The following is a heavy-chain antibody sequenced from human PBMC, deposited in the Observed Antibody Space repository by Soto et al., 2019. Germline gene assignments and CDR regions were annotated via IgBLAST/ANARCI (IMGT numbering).Heavy chain of an antibody. D-gene: IGHD2-2*01. CDR1: GGSISSGGYY. Sequence: SETLSLTCTVSGGSISSGGYYWSWIRQHPGKGLEWIGYIYDNDSTYYNPSLKSRVTISVDTSKNQLSLNLSSVTAADTAVYYCATKPPYSTVWYYFDYWGQGALVTVSS. J-gene: IGHJ4*02. CDR2: IYDNDST. CDR3: ATKPPYSTVWYYFDY. V-gene: IGHV4-61*08.